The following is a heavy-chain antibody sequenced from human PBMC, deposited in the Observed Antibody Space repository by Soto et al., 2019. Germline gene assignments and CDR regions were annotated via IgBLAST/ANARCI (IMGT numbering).Heavy chain of an antibody. CDR3: ARDSFLGDYGWFDP. Sequence: ASVKVSCKASGYTFTSYAMYWVRQAPGQRLEWMGWINAGNGNTKYSQKFQGRVTITRDTSASTAYMELSSLRSEDTAVYYCARDSFLGDYGWFDPWGQGTLVTVSS. V-gene: IGHV1-3*01. J-gene: IGHJ5*02. D-gene: IGHD4-17*01. CDR1: GYTFTSYA. CDR2: INAGNGNT.